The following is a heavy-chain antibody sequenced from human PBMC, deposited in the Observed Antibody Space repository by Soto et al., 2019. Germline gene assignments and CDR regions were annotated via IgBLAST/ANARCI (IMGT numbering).Heavy chain of an antibody. CDR2: IWYDGSNK. CDR1: GFTFSSYG. Sequence: QVQLVESGGGVVQPGRSLRLSCAASGFTFSSYGMHWVRQAPGKGLEWVAVIWYDGSNKYYADSVKGRFTISRDNSKNTLYLQMNSLRAEDTAVYYCARAGSSGYYDFDYWGQGTLVTVSS. V-gene: IGHV3-33*01. J-gene: IGHJ4*02. D-gene: IGHD3-22*01. CDR3: ARAGSSGYYDFDY.